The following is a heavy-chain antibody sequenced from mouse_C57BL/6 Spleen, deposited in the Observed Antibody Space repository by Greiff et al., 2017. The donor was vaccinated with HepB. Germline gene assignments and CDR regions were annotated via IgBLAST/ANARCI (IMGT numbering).Heavy chain of an antibody. CDR3: ARKRGNYPFDY. Sequence: QVQLKQSGAELVKPGASVKLSCKASGYTFTSYWMHWVKQRPGQGLEWIGMIHPNSGSTNYNEKFKSKATLTVDKSSSTAYMQLSSLTSEDSAVYYCARKRGNYPFDYWGQGTTLTVSS. V-gene: IGHV1-64*01. D-gene: IGHD2-1*01. CDR2: IHPNSGST. CDR1: GYTFTSYW. J-gene: IGHJ2*01.